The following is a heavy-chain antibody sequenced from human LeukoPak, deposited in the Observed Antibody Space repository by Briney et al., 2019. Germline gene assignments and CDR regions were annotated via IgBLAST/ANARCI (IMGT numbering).Heavy chain of an antibody. CDR1: GGSISTSSYY. V-gene: IGHV4-39*07. Sequence: PSETLSFTCTVSGGSISTSSYYWRWVRQPPGKGLGWIANIFYSGSTYYNPSLKRRVTISVDTYKNQFSLKLSSVTAADTAVYYCARDTQDIVATIGGYFDYWGQGTLVTVSS. D-gene: IGHD5-12*01. CDR2: IFYSGST. J-gene: IGHJ4*02. CDR3: ARDTQDIVATIGGYFDY.